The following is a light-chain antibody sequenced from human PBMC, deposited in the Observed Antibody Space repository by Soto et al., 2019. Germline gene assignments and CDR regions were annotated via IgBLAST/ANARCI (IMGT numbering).Light chain of an antibody. V-gene: IGKV2-24*01. Sequence: DIVMTQTPLSSRVTLGQPASITCTSSESLVHSDGNTYLSWLHQRPGQPPRLLIHKISNRFPGVPDRFSGSGAGTDYTLTISRLEPEDFAVYYCQQYGSSPFTFGPGTKVDIK. J-gene: IGKJ3*01. CDR3: QQYGSSPFT. CDR2: KIS. CDR1: ESLVHSDGNTY.